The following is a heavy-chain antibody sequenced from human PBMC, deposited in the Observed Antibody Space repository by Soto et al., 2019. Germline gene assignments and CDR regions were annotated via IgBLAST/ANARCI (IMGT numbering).Heavy chain of an antibody. Sequence: EVQLVESGGGLVQPGGSLRLSCAASGFIFSSDRMSWVRQAPGKGLEWVANIKQDGSEKYYVDSVKGRFTISRDNAKNSLYLQMNSLRAEDTAVYFCARGSSAADWGQGTLVTVSS. V-gene: IGHV3-7*04. CDR3: ARGSSAAD. CDR2: IKQDGSEK. D-gene: IGHD6-13*01. J-gene: IGHJ4*02. CDR1: GFIFSSDR.